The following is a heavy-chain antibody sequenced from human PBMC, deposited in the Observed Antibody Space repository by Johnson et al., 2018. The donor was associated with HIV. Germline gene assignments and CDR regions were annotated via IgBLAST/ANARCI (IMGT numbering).Heavy chain of an antibody. CDR3: ARERLRAGAFDI. J-gene: IGHJ3*02. V-gene: IGHV3-30-3*01. D-gene: IGHD6-13*01. CDR1: GFTFSSYA. Sequence: VQLVESGGGVVQPGRSLRLSCAASGFTFSSYAMHWVRQAPGKGLEWVAVISYDGSNKYYADSVKGRFTISRDNSKNTLYLQMNSLRAEDTAVYYCARERLRAGAFDIWGQGTMVTVSS. CDR2: ISYDGSNK.